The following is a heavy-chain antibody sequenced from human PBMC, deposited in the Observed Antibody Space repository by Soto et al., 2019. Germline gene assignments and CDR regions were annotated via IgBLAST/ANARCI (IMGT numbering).Heavy chain of an antibody. V-gene: IGHV1-69*13. J-gene: IGHJ4*02. D-gene: IGHD1-26*01. Sequence: SVKVSCKASGGTFSSYAISWVRQAPGQGLEWMGGIIPIFGTANYAQKFQGRLTITADESTSTAYMELSSLRSEDTAVYYCNTVGASGGYFDYWGQGTLVTVSS. CDR3: NTVGASGGYFDY. CDR1: GGTFSSYA. CDR2: IIPIFGTA.